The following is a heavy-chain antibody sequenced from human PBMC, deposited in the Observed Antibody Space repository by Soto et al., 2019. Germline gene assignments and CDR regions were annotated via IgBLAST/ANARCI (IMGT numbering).Heavy chain of an antibody. CDR1: GFTFSSYS. D-gene: IGHD2-15*01. J-gene: IGHJ4*02. V-gene: IGHV3-48*01. Sequence: GVLRLSCAASGFTFSSYSMNWVRQAPGKGLEWVSYISSSSSTIYYADSVKGRFTISRDNAKNSLYLQMNSLRAEDTAVYYCARGGRTAYCSGGSCYGYWGQGTLVTVSS. CDR3: ARGGRTAYCSGGSCYGY. CDR2: ISSSSSTI.